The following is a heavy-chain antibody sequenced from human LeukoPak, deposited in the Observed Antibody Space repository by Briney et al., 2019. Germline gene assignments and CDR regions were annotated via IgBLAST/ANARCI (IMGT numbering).Heavy chain of an antibody. V-gene: IGHV4-4*07. Sequence: PSETLSLTCTVSGDSITSHYWGWIRQPAGKGLEWIGHFYNTGSTNYNPSLNSRVTMSVDTSKNQFSLTLSSVTAADTAVYYCARERAHDLYFDLWGRGTLVAVSS. CDR2: FYNTGST. CDR1: GDSITSHY. J-gene: IGHJ2*01. CDR3: ARERAHDLYFDL.